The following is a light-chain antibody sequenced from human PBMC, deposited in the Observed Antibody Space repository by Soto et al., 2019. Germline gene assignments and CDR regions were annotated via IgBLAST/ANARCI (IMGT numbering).Light chain of an antibody. CDR3: QQGHSMPFT. V-gene: IGKV1-39*01. CDR2: AAS. CDR1: QSITNS. Sequence: DIPMTQSPSSLSASVGDRVTITCRASQSITNSLNWYQHKPGKAPTLVVYAASSLQSGVPSRFSGSGSGTDFTLTISSLQPEDFVTYFCQQGHSMPFTFGPGTKVDIK. J-gene: IGKJ3*01.